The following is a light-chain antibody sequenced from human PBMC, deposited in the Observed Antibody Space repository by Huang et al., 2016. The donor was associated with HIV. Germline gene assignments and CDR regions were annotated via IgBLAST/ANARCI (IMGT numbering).Light chain of an antibody. J-gene: IGKJ5*01. CDR3: QQYYSTPPIT. CDR2: AAS. V-gene: IGKV1-NL1*01. CDR1: QGISNS. Sequence: DIQMTQSPSSLSASVGDRVTITCRASQGISNSLAWYQQKPGKAPKLLLYAASRLKSGVPSRFIGSGPGTDYTLTISSLQPEDFATYYCQQYYSTPPITFGQGTRLEIK.